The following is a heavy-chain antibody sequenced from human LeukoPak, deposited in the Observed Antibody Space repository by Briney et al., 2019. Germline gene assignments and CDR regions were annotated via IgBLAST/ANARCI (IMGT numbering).Heavy chain of an antibody. D-gene: IGHD3-16*01. V-gene: IGHV4-39*07. Sequence: SETLSLTRTVSGGSISSSSYYWGCFRQPPGKGLEWIGSIYYSGGTYFHPSLKSRVTISVDTSKNQFSLRLTSVTAADTAVYYCARGDNTIGWFDYWGQGTLVTVSS. CDR3: ARGDNTIGWFDY. CDR1: GGSISSSSYY. J-gene: IGHJ4*02. CDR2: IYYSGGT.